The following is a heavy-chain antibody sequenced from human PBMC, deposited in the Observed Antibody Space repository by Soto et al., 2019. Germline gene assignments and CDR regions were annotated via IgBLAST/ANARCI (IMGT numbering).Heavy chain of an antibody. J-gene: IGHJ5*02. CDR1: GGTFSSYA. CDR3: ARDKSYYDSSGYQTSNWFDP. CDR2: IIPIFGTA. Sequence: ASVKVSCKASGGTFSSYAISWVRQAPGQGLEWMGGIIPIFGTANYAQKFQGRVTITADESTSTAYMELSSLRSEDTAVYYCARDKSYYDSSGYQTSNWFDPWGQGTLVTVSS. D-gene: IGHD3-22*01. V-gene: IGHV1-69*13.